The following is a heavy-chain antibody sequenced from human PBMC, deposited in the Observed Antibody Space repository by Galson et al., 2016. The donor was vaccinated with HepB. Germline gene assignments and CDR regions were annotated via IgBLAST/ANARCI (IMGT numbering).Heavy chain of an antibody. Sequence: SLRLSCAASGFTFSYYAIHWVRQAPGKGLEWVAVISYDGSNKYYADSVKGRFTISRDNPKKSLYLQMNSLRAEDTAVYYCARVGDNNNWYLGDAFDVWGQGTVVTVSS. CDR1: GFTFSYYA. CDR3: ARVGDNNNWYLGDAFDV. J-gene: IGHJ3*01. D-gene: IGHD6-13*01. CDR2: ISYDGSNK. V-gene: IGHV3-30*04.